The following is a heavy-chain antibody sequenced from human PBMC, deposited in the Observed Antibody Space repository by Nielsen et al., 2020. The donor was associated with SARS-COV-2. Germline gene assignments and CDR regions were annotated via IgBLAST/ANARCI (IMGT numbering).Heavy chain of an antibody. V-gene: IGHV3-30-3*01. CDR1: GFTFSSYA. CDR2: ISYDGSNK. Sequence: GESLKISCAASGFTFSSYAMHWVRQAPGKGLEWVAVISYDGSNKYYADSVKGRFTISRDNSKNTLYLQMNSLRAEDTAVYYCASELALEIDAFDIWGQGTMVTVSS. CDR3: ASELALEIDAFDI. J-gene: IGHJ3*02.